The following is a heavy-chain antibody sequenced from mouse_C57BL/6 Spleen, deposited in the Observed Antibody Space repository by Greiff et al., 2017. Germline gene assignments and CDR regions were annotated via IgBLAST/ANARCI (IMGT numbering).Heavy chain of an antibody. V-gene: IGHV7-3*01. CDR1: GFTFTDYY. Sequence: EVKVVESGGGLVQPGGSLSLSCAASGFTFTDYYMSWVRQPPGKALEWLGFIRNKANGYTTEYSASVKGRFTISRDNSQSILYLQMNALRAEDSATYYCAREYWYFDVWGTGTTVTVSS. J-gene: IGHJ1*03. CDR2: IRNKANGYTT. CDR3: AREYWYFDV.